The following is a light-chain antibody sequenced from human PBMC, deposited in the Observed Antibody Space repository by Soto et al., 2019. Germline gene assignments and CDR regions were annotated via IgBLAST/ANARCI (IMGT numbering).Light chain of an antibody. CDR3: QQYYTTPRT. CDR2: WAS. J-gene: IGKJ1*01. Sequence: DIVMTQSPDSLAVSLGERATINCKSSQSLLYSSDNKNYLTWYQQKPGQPPKLLIYWASTRESGVPDRFSGSGSGTDFTLTINSLQAEDVAVYYYQQYYTTPRTFGQGTKVEIK. V-gene: IGKV4-1*01. CDR1: QSLLYSSDNKNY.